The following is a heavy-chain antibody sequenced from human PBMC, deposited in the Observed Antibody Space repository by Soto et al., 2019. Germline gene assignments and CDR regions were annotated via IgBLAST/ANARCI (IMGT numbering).Heavy chain of an antibody. CDR3: ARNNGGDFSLDS. V-gene: IGHV4-38-2*02. D-gene: IGHD2-21*02. J-gene: IGHJ4*02. CDR1: DYSIISGYY. Sequence: KTSETLSLTCTVSDYSIISGYYWAWIRQPPGKGLEWFGNIYHSGSTYYNPSLKSRVTISVDASKKQFSLKLTSVTAADTAVYYCARNNGGDFSLDSWGQGTLVTVSS. CDR2: IYHSGST.